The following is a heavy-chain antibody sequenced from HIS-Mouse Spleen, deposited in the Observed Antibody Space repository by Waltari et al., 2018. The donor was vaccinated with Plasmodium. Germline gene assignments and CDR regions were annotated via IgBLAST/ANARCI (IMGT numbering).Heavy chain of an antibody. CDR2: IYYSGST. V-gene: IGHV4-59*01. CDR3: AREVNSGTFDY. Sequence: QVQLQESGPGLVKPSETLSPPCTVPGGSISRYIWNWIRKPPGKGLEWIGYIYYSGSTNYNPSLKSRVTISVDTSKNQFSLKLSSVTAADTAVYYCAREVNSGTFDYWGQGTLVTVSS. D-gene: IGHD1-26*01. J-gene: IGHJ4*02. CDR1: GGSISRYI.